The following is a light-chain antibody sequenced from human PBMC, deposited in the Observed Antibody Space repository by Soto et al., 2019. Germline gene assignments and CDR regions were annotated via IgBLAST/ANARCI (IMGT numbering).Light chain of an antibody. CDR3: QLYYSSPPT. CDR1: QSVLYSSNNKNY. CDR2: WAS. Sequence: DIVMTQSPDSLAVSLGERATINCKSSQSVLYSSNNKNYLAWYQQKPGQPPKLLIYWASTRESGVPDRFSGSGSGTDFPLTISRLQAEDLAVYYCQLYYSSPPTFGQGTKLEIK. V-gene: IGKV4-1*01. J-gene: IGKJ2*01.